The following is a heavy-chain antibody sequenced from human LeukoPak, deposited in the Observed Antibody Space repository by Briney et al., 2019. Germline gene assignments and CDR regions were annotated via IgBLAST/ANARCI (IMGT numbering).Heavy chain of an antibody. V-gene: IGHV3-21*06. D-gene: IGHD2-2*01. CDR2: ISSSSSYI. J-gene: IGHJ4*02. CDR3: ANVPRSTVSY. CDR1: GFTFSTYT. Sequence: GGSLRLSCAASGFTFSTYTMNWVSQAPGKGLEWVSTISSSSSYIYYGDSVKGRFTISRDNAKSLLFLQMYNLRTEDTGVYFCANVPRSTVSYWGRGTLVTVSS.